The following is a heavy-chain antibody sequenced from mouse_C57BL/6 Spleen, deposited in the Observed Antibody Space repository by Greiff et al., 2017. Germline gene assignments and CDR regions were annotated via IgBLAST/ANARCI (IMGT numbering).Heavy chain of an antibody. D-gene: IGHD3-2*02. V-gene: IGHV1-52*01. Sequence: VQLQQPGAELVRPGSSVKLSCKASGYTFTSYWMHWVKQRPIQGLEWIGNIDPSDSETHYNQKFKDKATLTVDKSSSPAYMQLSSLTSEDSAVYYCARERTAQALYYYAMDYWGQGTSVTVSS. J-gene: IGHJ4*01. CDR3: ARERTAQALYYYAMDY. CDR1: GYTFTSYW. CDR2: IDPSDSET.